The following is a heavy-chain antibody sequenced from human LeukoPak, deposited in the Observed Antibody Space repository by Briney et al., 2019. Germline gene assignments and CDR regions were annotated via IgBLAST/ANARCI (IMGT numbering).Heavy chain of an antibody. CDR3: AKAGFTVAYFDY. D-gene: IGHD4-23*01. CDR2: IWYDGSSK. J-gene: IGHJ4*02. CDR1: GFTFSSYG. Sequence: PGGSLRLSCAASGFTFSSYGMHWVRQAPGKGLEWVAVIWYDGSSKYYADSVKGRFTISRDNSKNTLYLQMNSLRAEDTAVYYCAKAGFTVAYFDYWGQGTLVTVSS. V-gene: IGHV3-33*06.